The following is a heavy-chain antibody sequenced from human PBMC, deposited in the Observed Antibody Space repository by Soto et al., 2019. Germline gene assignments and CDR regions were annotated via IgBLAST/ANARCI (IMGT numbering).Heavy chain of an antibody. J-gene: IGHJ6*02. CDR2: INAGNGST. CDR3: ARPTRYYYYYGMDF. D-gene: IGHD1-1*01. Sequence: GASVKVSCKASGYTFTSYAMHWVRQAPGQRLEWMGWINAGNGSTKYSQKFQGRVTITRDTSASTAYMELSSLRSEDTAVYYCARPTRYYYYYGMDFWGQGTTVTVSS. CDR1: GYTFTSYA. V-gene: IGHV1-3*01.